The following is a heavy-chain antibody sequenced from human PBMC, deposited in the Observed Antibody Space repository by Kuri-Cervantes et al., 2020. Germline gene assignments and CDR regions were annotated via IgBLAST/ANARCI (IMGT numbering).Heavy chain of an antibody. J-gene: IGHJ4*02. CDR1: GFTFTSYP. CDR3: AKGPYS. V-gene: IGHV3-7*01. CDR2: IKEDGSEK. Sequence: GGSLRLSCVTSGFTFTSYPMTWVRQTPEKGLEWVATIKEDGSEKYYVDSVKGRFTISRDNAKNSLYLQMNSLRVEDTALYYCAKGPYSWGQGTLVTVSS.